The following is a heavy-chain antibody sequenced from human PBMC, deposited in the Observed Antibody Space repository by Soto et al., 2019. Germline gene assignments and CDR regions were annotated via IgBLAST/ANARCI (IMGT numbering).Heavy chain of an antibody. CDR3: RVVVAATRRSAFDI. V-gene: IGHV1-69*13. J-gene: IGHJ3*02. CDR2: IIPIFGTA. Sequence: ASVKVSCKASGGTFSSYAISWVRQAPGQGLEWMGGIIPIFGTANYAQKFQGRVTITADESTSTAYMELSSLRSEDTAVYYCRVVVAATRRSAFDIWGQGTMVTVSS. D-gene: IGHD2-15*01. CDR1: GGTFSSYA.